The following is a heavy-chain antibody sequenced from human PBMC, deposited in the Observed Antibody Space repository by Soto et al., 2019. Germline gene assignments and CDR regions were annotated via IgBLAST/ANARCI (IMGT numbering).Heavy chain of an antibody. CDR2: MSHSGGT. CDR3: ARVERGTATTVVDAFDI. D-gene: IGHD1-1*01. J-gene: IGHJ3*02. Sequence: QEQLQQWGAGLLQPSETLSLTCAVYGGFVSSGNYYWSWIRQPPGKGLEWIGEMSHSGGTHFNPSLNRRVTISVDTSKNQFSLKMSSVTAADTALYYCARVERGTATTVVDAFDIWGPGTMVTVSS. CDR1: GGFVSSGNYY. V-gene: IGHV4-34*01.